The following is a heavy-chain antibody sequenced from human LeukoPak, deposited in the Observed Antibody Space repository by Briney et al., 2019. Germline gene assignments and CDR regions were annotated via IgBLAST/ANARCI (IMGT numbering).Heavy chain of an antibody. Sequence: SETLSLTCAVYGGSFSGYYWSWIRQPPGKGLEWIGEINHSGSTNYNPSLKSRVTISVDTSKNQFSLKLSSVTAADTAVYYCARLRVRGVIIYYFDYWGQGTLVTVSS. CDR2: INHSGST. D-gene: IGHD3-10*01. CDR3: ARLRVRGVIIYYFDY. J-gene: IGHJ4*02. V-gene: IGHV4-34*01. CDR1: GGSFSGYY.